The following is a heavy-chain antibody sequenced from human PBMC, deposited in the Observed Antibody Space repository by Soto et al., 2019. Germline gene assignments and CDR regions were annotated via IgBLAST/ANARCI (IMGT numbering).Heavy chain of an antibody. V-gene: IGHV3-33*01. CDR2: IWYDGSNK. D-gene: IGHD2-2*01. J-gene: IGHJ6*02. CDR1: GFTFSSYG. CDR3: AREYCSSTSCQTYYYYYGMDL. Sequence: QVQLVESGGGVVQPGRSLRLSCAASGFTFSSYGMHWVRLAPGKGLEWVAVIWYDGSNKYYADSVKGRFTISRDNSKKTLYLQMNSMRAEDTAVYYCAREYCSSTSCQTYYYYYGMDLWGQGTTVTVSS.